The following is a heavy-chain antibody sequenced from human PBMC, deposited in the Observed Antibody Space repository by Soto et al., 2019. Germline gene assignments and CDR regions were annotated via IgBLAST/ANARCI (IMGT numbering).Heavy chain of an antibody. D-gene: IGHD3-22*01. J-gene: IGHJ4*02. V-gene: IGHV2-5*02. CDR3: AHRPDYYDSSGYFDY. CDR2: FYWDDDK. CDR1: GFSLSTRGVG. Sequence: QITLKESGPTLVKPTQTLTLTCTFSGFSLSTRGVGVGWIRQPPGKALEWLALFYWDDDKRYSQSLKSRLTITKDTPKNQVVLTMTNMEPVDTATYYCAHRPDYYDSSGYFDYWGQGTLVTVSS.